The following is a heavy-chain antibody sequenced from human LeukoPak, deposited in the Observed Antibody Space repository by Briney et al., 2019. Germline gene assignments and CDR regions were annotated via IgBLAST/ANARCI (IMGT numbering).Heavy chain of an antibody. CDR1: GFGLGNLW. J-gene: IGHJ6*02. CDR2: INVDGSEK. V-gene: IGHV3-7*01. Sequence: GGSLRLSCPPSGFGLGNLWVTWVRQAQGRGPEWVAHINVDGSEKDFLDSVRGRFTISRDNSKNSVYLQMNTLRVEDTAVYHCVRGHYGLDVWGQGTTVTVSS. CDR3: VRGHYGLDV.